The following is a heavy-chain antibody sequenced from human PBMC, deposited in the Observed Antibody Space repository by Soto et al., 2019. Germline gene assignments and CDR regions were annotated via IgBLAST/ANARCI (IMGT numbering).Heavy chain of an antibody. CDR3: AKDTRYGDYVRWFDS. Sequence: EVHLLESGGGLVQPGGSLRLSCEASGFTFSSYAMTWVRQAPGRGLEGVSGITGSGGRTYYADSVKGRFTISRDNSKSTLYLQMNSLRAEDTAVDYCAKDTRYGDYVRWFDSWGQGTLVTVSS. CDR1: GFTFSSYA. CDR2: ITGSGGRT. J-gene: IGHJ5*01. V-gene: IGHV3-23*01. D-gene: IGHD4-17*01.